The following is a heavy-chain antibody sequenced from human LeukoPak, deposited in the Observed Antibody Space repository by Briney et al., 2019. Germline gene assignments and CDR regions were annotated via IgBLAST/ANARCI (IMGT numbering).Heavy chain of an antibody. V-gene: IGHV4-4*07. CDR1: GGSISSYY. J-gene: IGHJ3*02. CDR2: IYTSGST. CDR3: ARDRVYCSSTSCSDAFDI. Sequence: PSETLSLTCTVSGGSISSYYWSWIRQPAGKGQEWIGRIYTSGSTNYNPSLKSRVTMSVDTSKNQFSLKLSSVTAADTAVYYCARDRVYCSSTSCSDAFDIWGQGTMVTVSS. D-gene: IGHD2-2*01.